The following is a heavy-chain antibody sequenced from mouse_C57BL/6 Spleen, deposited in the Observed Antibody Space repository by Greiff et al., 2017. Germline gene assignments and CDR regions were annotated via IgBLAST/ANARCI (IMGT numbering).Heavy chain of an antibody. Sequence: EVKLVESGGGLVQPGGSLSLSCAASGFTFTDYYMSWVRQPPGKALEWLGFIRNKANGYTTEYSASVQGRFTISRDNSQSILYLQMNALRAEDSATYYCARYNSNYAYYAMDYWGQGTSVTVSS. CDR3: ARYNSNYAYYAMDY. D-gene: IGHD2-5*01. V-gene: IGHV7-3*01. CDR2: IRNKANGYTT. J-gene: IGHJ4*01. CDR1: GFTFTDYY.